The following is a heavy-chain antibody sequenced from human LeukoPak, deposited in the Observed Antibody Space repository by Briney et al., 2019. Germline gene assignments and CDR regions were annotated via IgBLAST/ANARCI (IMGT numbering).Heavy chain of an antibody. D-gene: IGHD6-13*01. CDR2: INAGNGNT. Sequence: ASVKVSCRASGYTFINYAINWGRQAPGQRLEWMGWINAGNGNTKYSQKFQGRVTITRDTSASTAYMELSSLRSEDTAVYYCARGPRAAADDYWGQGTLVTVSS. J-gene: IGHJ4*02. CDR1: GYTFINYA. V-gene: IGHV1-3*01. CDR3: ARGPRAAADDY.